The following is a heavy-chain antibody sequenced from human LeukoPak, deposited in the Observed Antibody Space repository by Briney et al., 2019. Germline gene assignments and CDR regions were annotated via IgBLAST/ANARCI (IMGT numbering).Heavy chain of an antibody. CDR1: GFTLSSYW. Sequence: GGSLRLSCAASGFTLSSYWMHWVRQAPGKGLVWVSRIESDGSSTSYADSVKGRFTISRDNAKNTLYLQMNSLRAEDAAVYYFTGYCSGGCYSSYSIDHWGPGTLVTVSS. CDR3: TGYCSGGCYSSYSIDH. J-gene: IGHJ4*02. D-gene: IGHD2-15*01. V-gene: IGHV3-74*01. CDR2: IESDGSST.